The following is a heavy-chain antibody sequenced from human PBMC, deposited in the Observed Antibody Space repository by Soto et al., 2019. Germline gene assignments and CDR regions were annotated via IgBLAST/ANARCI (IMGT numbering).Heavy chain of an antibody. CDR2: IYSGGNT. CDR1: GLTVSSNY. CDR3: ARGDGYNSRYFDC. Sequence: PGGSLRLSCAASGLTVSSNYMSWVRQAPGKGLEWVSVIYSGGNTYYADSVKARFTISRDNFKNTLYLQMNSLRAEDTAVYYCARGDGYNSRYFDCWGQGTLVTVSS. D-gene: IGHD5-12*01. V-gene: IGHV3-66*01. J-gene: IGHJ4*02.